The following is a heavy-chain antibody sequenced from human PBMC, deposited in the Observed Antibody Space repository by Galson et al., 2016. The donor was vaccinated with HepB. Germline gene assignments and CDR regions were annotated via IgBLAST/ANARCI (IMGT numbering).Heavy chain of an antibody. CDR1: GFMFEAHG. Sequence: SLRLSCAASGFMFEAHGMSWVRQVPGKGLEWVSGITWNGGSTAYADSVTGRFSISRDNAKKSLYLHMTSLRPEDTAFSHCARGGYSLVPGDYRNNRDKRPMDVWGPGTPVTVSS. CDR2: ITWNGGST. CDR3: ARGGYSLVPGDYRNNRDKRPMDV. V-gene: IGHV3-20*01. J-gene: IGHJ6*02. D-gene: IGHD1-1*01.